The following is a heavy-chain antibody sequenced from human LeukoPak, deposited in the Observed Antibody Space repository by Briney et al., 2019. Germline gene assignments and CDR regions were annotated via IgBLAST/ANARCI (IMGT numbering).Heavy chain of an antibody. V-gene: IGHV1-2*02. CDR1: GGTFSSYA. Sequence: ASVKVSCKASGGTFSSYAISWVRQAPGQGLEWMGWINPNSGGTNYAQKFQGRVTMTRDTSISTAYMELSRLRSDDTAVYYCASICSSTSCSFPFDYWGQGTLVTVSS. CDR3: ASICSSTSCSFPFDY. CDR2: INPNSGGT. D-gene: IGHD2-2*01. J-gene: IGHJ4*02.